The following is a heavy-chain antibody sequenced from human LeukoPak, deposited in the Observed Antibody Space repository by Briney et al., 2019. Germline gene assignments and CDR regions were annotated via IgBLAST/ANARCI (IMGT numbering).Heavy chain of an antibody. D-gene: IGHD3-10*01. J-gene: IGHJ4*02. Sequence: HPGRSLRLSCAASGFTFSNYGMPWVRQAPGKGLEWVAVISSDGSNKYYADSVKGRFTISRDNSKNTLFLQMNSLRAEDTAVYYCAKDGLWFGDLTYFDYWGQGTLVTVSS. CDR2: ISSDGSNK. V-gene: IGHV3-30*18. CDR3: AKDGLWFGDLTYFDY. CDR1: GFTFSNYG.